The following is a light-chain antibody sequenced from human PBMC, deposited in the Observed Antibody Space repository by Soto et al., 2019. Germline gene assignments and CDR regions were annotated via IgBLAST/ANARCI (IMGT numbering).Light chain of an antibody. Sequence: IQMTQSPSSLSASVGDRVAITCRASQSINNYLSWYQQKPGKAPNLLIFGASTLQSGVPSRFSGSGSGTDFTLTISSLQPEDFATYYCLQSYRTPLTFGGGTKVDIK. CDR2: GAS. CDR3: LQSYRTPLT. V-gene: IGKV1-39*01. CDR1: QSINNY. J-gene: IGKJ4*01.